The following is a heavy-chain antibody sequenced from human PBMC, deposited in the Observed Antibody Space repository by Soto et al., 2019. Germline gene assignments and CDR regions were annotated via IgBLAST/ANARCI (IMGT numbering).Heavy chain of an antibody. CDR1: GYTFTNYG. CDR2: INGYNGNT. D-gene: IGHD3-10*01. Sequence: QVQLVQSGDEVKKPGASVKVSCKASGYTFTNYGISWVRQAPGQGLEWMGWINGYNGNTDYTQKIQGRLTMTAETPTATAYMELRSLRSDDTAVYDCVREGGGVYYYCGMDVWGQGTNGIVSS. V-gene: IGHV1-18*01. CDR3: VREGGGVYYYCGMDV. J-gene: IGHJ6*02.